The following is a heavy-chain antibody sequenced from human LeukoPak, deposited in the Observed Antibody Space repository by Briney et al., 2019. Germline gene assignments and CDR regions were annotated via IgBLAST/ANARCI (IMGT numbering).Heavy chain of an antibody. CDR2: ISSSSSYI. Sequence: GGSLRLSCAPSGFTYSSYSMNWVRQATGKGVEWVSSISSSSSYIYYADSETGRFTISRDNAKNSLYLQMNSLRAEDTAVYYCARALGYYGSGTDLNDAFDIWGQGTMVTVSS. D-gene: IGHD3-10*01. V-gene: IGHV3-21*01. CDR1: GFTYSSYS. J-gene: IGHJ3*02. CDR3: ARALGYYGSGTDLNDAFDI.